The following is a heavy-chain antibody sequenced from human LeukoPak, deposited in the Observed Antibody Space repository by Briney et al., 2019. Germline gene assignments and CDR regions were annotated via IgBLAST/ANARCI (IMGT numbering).Heavy chain of an antibody. D-gene: IGHD5-12*01. J-gene: IGHJ4*02. CDR1: GFTFSSYW. V-gene: IGHV3-7*01. Sequence: PGGSLRLSCAASGFTFSSYWMSWVRQAPGKGLERVANIKQDGSEKYYVDSVKGRFTISRDNAKNSLYLQMNSLRAEDTAVYYCARGLSGYEDGHFDYWGQGTLVTVSS. CDR2: IKQDGSEK. CDR3: ARGLSGYEDGHFDY.